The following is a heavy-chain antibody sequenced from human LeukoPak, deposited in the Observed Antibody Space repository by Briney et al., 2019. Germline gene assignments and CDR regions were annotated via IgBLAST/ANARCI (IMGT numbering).Heavy chain of an antibody. J-gene: IGHJ4*02. D-gene: IGHD5-12*01. CDR1: GGSFNGYY. Sequence: SETLSLTCAVYGGSFNGYYWSWIRQPPGKGLEWIGEINHSGSTNYNPSLKSRVTISVDTSKNQFSLKLSSVTAADTAVYYCARGRSPHIVATKRDYFDYWGQGTLVTVSS. V-gene: IGHV4-34*01. CDR2: INHSGST. CDR3: ARGRSPHIVATKRDYFDY.